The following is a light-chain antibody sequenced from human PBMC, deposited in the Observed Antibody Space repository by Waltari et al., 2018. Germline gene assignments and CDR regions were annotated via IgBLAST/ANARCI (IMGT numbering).Light chain of an antibody. CDR3: QQYNRWPPIT. CDR2: EAS. Sequence: EVVMTQSPATLSLFPGERATLSCRASQSIASNLAWYQQKPAQAPRLLIYEASTRATGISARFRGSGSGAEFPLTLSSLQSEDSAVYYCQQYNRWPPITFGQGTRLEIK. J-gene: IGKJ5*01. CDR1: QSIASN. V-gene: IGKV3-15*01.